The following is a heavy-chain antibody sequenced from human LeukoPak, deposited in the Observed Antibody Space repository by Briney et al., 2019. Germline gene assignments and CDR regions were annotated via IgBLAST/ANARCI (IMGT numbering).Heavy chain of an antibody. Sequence: GGSLRLSCAASGFTFSTYWMSWVRQAPGKGLEWVANIKKDGSEKYYVDTVKGRFTISRDNAKNPLYLQMNSLRAEDTAMYYCARDAGSGSLFDYWGQGTLVTVSS. CDR3: ARDAGSGSLFDY. V-gene: IGHV3-7*05. J-gene: IGHJ4*02. CDR1: GFTFSTYW. D-gene: IGHD3-10*01. CDR2: IKKDGSEK.